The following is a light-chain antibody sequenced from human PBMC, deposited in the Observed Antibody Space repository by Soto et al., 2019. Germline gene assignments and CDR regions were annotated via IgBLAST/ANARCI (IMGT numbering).Light chain of an antibody. V-gene: IGKV1-5*03. J-gene: IGKJ1*01. Sequence: DIQMTQSPSTLSASVGDRVTITCRASQSISSWLAWYQQKPGTAPNLLIYRASTLQSGVPSRFSGSGSGTKFTLTISNLQPDDSANYYCQQYNDNWTFGQGTKVEIK. CDR2: RAS. CDR1: QSISSW. CDR3: QQYNDNWT.